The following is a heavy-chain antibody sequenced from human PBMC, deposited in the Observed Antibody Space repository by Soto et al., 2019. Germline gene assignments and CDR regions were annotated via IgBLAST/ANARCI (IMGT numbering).Heavy chain of an antibody. CDR1: YASINNYH. CDR3: ATLRGLGEVSPYFDS. J-gene: IGHJ4*02. D-gene: IGHD3-10*01. V-gene: IGHV4-59*08. CDR2: IYYTGTT. Sequence: QVQLQESGPGLLKPSETLSLTCTVSYASINNYHWTWIRQPPGKGLEWIAYIYYTGTTNFNPSLKSRVTIPMDTSKNQFSLKLRSVTASDTAVYYCATLRGLGEVSPYFDSWGQGRMVIVSS.